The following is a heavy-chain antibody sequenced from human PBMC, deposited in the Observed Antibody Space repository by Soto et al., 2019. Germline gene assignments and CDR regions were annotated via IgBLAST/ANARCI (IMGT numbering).Heavy chain of an antibody. CDR1: GFTFSNYG. J-gene: IGHJ6*03. Sequence: GGSLRLSCAASGFTFSNYGMHWVRQAPGKGLEYVSGISNNGAHTDYAKSVKGRFTISRDNSENTLYLQMGILRAEDMALYYCATSRSASRNHNYYMDVWGKGTTVTVSS. D-gene: IGHD6-13*01. CDR3: ATSRSASRNHNYYMDV. CDR2: ISNNGAHT. V-gene: IGHV3-64*01.